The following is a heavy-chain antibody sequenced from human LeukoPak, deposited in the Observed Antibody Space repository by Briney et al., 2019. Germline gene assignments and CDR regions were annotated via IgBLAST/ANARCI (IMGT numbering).Heavy chain of an antibody. CDR2: IYYSGST. D-gene: IGHD3-10*01. CDR3: ARLTYYGSGSYYRFDP. Sequence: PSETLSLTCALYGGSFSVYYWSWIRQPPGKGLEWIGYIYYSGSTNYNPSLKSRVTISVDTSKNQFSLKLSSVTAADTAVYYCARLTYYGSGSYYRFDPWGQGTLVTVSS. CDR1: GGSFSVYY. J-gene: IGHJ5*02. V-gene: IGHV4-59*08.